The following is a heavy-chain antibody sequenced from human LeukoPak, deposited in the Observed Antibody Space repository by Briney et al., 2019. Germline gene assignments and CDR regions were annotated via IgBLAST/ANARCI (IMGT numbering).Heavy chain of an antibody. CDR3: AREIGGLMRISSGWYFDY. Sequence: SETLSLTCTVSGGSISRYFWSWIRQPPGKGLEWIGHIYYSGTTNYNPSLKSRVTVSVDMSKNQFSLKLRSVTAADTAVYYCAREIGGLMRISSGWYFDYWGQGTLVTVSS. J-gene: IGHJ4*02. D-gene: IGHD6-19*01. V-gene: IGHV4-59*01. CDR1: GGSISRYF. CDR2: IYYSGTT.